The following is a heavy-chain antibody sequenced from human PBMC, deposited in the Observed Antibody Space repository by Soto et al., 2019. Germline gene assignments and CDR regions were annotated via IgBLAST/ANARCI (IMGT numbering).Heavy chain of an antibody. V-gene: IGHV4-59*08. CDR2: IYYSGST. CDR1: GGSISSYY. CDR3: ARHKAGYYYYYMDV. J-gene: IGHJ6*03. Sequence: SETQSLTCTVSGGSISSYYGSWIRQPPGKGLEWIGYIYYSGSTNYNPSLKSRVTISVDTSKNQFSLKLSSVTAADTAVYYCARHKAGYYYYYMDVWGKGTTVTVSS.